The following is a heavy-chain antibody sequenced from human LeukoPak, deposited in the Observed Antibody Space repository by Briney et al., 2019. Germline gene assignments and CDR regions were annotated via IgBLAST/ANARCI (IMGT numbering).Heavy chain of an antibody. CDR1: GASVSSYY. D-gene: IGHD3-22*01. CDR2: IDNSGST. J-gene: IGHJ4*02. V-gene: IGHV4-59*02. Sequence: SETLSLTCSVSGASVSSYYWSWFRQPPGKGLEWIGYIDNSGSTNYNPSLKSRVTISVDKSKNQFSLRLTSMTAADTAVYYCARDGDSSGYPFDYWGQGTLVTVSS. CDR3: ARDGDSSGYPFDY.